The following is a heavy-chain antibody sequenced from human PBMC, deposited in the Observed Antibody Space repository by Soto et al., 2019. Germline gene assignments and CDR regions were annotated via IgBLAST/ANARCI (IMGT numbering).Heavy chain of an antibody. CDR1: GYTFTHYG. J-gene: IGHJ3*02. D-gene: IGHD3-3*01. V-gene: IGHV1-18*01. Sequence: ASVKVSCKASGYTFTHYGVSWVRQAPGQGLEWMGWISPYNGNSNYAQNLQGRVTMTTDTSTSTAYMELRSLRSDDTAVYYCAKGSNDFWSGSHATGDSFDIWGQGTMVTVSS. CDR2: ISPYNGNS. CDR3: AKGSNDFWSGSHATGDSFDI.